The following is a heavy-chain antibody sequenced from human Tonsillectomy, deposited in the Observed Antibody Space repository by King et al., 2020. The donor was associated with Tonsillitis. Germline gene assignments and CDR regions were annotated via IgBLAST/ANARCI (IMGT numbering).Heavy chain of an antibody. CDR1: GGSIRSSSYY. CDR3: ARRGYGDYYFDY. V-gene: IGHV4-39*01. Sequence: QLQESGPGLVKPSETLSLTCTVSGGSIRSSSYYWGWIRQPPGKGLEWIGSIYYSGSTYYNPSLKSRVTISVDTSKNQFSLKLSSVTAADTAVYYCARRGYGDYYFDYWGQGTLVTVSS. D-gene: IGHD4-17*01. J-gene: IGHJ4*02. CDR2: IYYSGST.